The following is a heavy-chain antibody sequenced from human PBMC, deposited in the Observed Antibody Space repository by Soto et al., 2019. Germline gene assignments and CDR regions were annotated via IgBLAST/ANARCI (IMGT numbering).Heavy chain of an antibody. Sequence: EVQLVESGGGLVQPGGSLRLSCAASGFTFSSYWMSWVRQAPGKGLEWVANIKQDGSEKYYVDSVKGRFTISRDNAKNSLYLQMNSLRAEDTAVYYCARDQVYDFWSGYDGLVIFDYWGQGTLVTVSS. CDR3: ARDQVYDFWSGYDGLVIFDY. J-gene: IGHJ4*02. V-gene: IGHV3-7*01. CDR2: IKQDGSEK. CDR1: GFTFSSYW. D-gene: IGHD3-3*01.